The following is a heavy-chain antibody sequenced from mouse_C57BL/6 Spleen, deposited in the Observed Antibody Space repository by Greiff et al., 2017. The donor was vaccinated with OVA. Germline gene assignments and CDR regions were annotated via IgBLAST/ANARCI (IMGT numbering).Heavy chain of an antibody. CDR1: GFNIKAYY. D-gene: IGHD2-4*01. CDR3: ALISYDYSGAY. CDR2: IDPEDGET. V-gene: IGHV14-2*01. Sequence: EVQLQQSGAELVKPGASVKLSCTASGFNIKAYYMHWVKQRTEQGLEWIGRIDPEDGETKYPPTFTVQSTITADTSSNTAYLLLSSLTSEDAAVYYYALISYDYSGAYWGQGTLVTVSA. J-gene: IGHJ3*01.